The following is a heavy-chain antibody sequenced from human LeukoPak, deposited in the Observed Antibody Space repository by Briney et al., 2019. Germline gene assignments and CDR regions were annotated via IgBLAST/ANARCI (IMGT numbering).Heavy chain of an antibody. CDR1: GFTFSSYD. V-gene: IGHV3-23*01. CDR3: AKPLCTGGSCYYYFDY. J-gene: IGHJ4*02. D-gene: IGHD2-15*01. CDR2: ISGSGGST. Sequence: HPGGSLRLSCAASGFTFSSYDMSWVRQAAGKGLEWVSAISGSGGSTYYADSVKGRFTISRDNSKNTLYLQMNSLRAEDTAVYYCAKPLCTGGSCYYYFDYWGQGTLVTVSS.